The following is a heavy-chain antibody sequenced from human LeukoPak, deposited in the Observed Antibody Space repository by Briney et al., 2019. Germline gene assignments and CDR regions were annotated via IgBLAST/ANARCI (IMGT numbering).Heavy chain of an antibody. CDR1: GFTFNTYA. J-gene: IGHJ4*02. V-gene: IGHV3-23*01. D-gene: IGHD3-22*01. CDR3: AKARGYFDSSGYRYFDY. Sequence: GGSLRLSCAASGFTFNTYAMSWVRQAPGKGLEWVSAIGGGGATTYYADSVKGRFTISRDNSKNTLYLQMNSLRAEDTAVYYCAKARGYFDSSGYRYFDYWGQGTLVTVSS. CDR2: IGGGGATT.